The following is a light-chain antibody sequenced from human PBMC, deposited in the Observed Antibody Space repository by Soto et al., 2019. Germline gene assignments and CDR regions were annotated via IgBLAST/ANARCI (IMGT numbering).Light chain of an antibody. V-gene: IGLV1-44*01. CDR2: SNN. CDR1: SSNIGGNT. Sequence: QSVLTQPPSASGAPGQRVTIYCSGSSSNIGGNTVNWFQQLPGTAPRLLIYSNNQRPSGVPDRFSGSKSGTSASLAISGLQSEDVADYYCAAWDNSLNGYVFGTGAMVSVL. J-gene: IGLJ1*01. CDR3: AAWDNSLNGYV.